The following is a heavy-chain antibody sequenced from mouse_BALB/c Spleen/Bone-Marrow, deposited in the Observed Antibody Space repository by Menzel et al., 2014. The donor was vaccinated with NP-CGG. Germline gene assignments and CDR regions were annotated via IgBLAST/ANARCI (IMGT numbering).Heavy chain of an antibody. D-gene: IGHD1-2*01. CDR1: GFDFSRYW. V-gene: IGHV4-1*02. Sequence: EVNVVDSGGGLVQPGGSLKLSCAAPGFDFSRYWMSWVRQAPGKGLEWIGEINPDSSTINYTPSLKDKFIISRDNAKNTLYLQMSKVRSEDTALYYCARLHYYGSFAYWGQGTLVTVSA. J-gene: IGHJ3*01. CDR3: ARLHYYGSFAY. CDR2: INPDSSTI.